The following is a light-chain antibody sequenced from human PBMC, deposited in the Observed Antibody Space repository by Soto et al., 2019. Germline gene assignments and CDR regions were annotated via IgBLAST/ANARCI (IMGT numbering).Light chain of an antibody. Sequence: EIVMTQSPGTLSVSPGERATLFCRASQSVRSSLAWYQQKPGQAPRLFIYDASTRATGIPARFTGSGSGTEFTLTISSLQSEDFVVYYCQQYNSWPETFGQGTKVDI. CDR3: QQYNSWPET. CDR2: DAS. CDR1: QSVRSS. V-gene: IGKV3-15*01. J-gene: IGKJ1*01.